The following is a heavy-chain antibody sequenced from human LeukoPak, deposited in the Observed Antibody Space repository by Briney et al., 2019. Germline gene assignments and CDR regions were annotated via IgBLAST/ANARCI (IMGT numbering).Heavy chain of an antibody. CDR1: GASINTYY. V-gene: IGHV4-59*08. Sequence: SETLSLTCAVSGASINTYYWSWIRQPPGKGLEWIGYFSYSGSTNYNPSLKSRVTISVDTSKNQFSLRLSSVTAADTAVYYCARPQYCGANCYHAFEIWGQGTLVTVSS. CDR3: ARPQYCGANCYHAFEI. J-gene: IGHJ3*02. D-gene: IGHD2-21*02. CDR2: FSYSGST.